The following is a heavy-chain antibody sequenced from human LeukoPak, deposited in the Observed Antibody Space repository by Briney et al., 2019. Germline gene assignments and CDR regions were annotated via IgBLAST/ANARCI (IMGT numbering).Heavy chain of an antibody. Sequence: GASVKVSCKASGSTFTNFGISWVRQAPGQGLEWMGWISAYNGNTNYAQKLQGRVTMTTDTSTSTAYMELRSLRSDDTAVYYCATRSVVVAATADAFDIWGQGTMVTVSS. CDR1: GSTFTNFG. CDR3: ATRSVVVAATADAFDI. CDR2: ISAYNGNT. V-gene: IGHV1-18*01. J-gene: IGHJ3*02. D-gene: IGHD2-15*01.